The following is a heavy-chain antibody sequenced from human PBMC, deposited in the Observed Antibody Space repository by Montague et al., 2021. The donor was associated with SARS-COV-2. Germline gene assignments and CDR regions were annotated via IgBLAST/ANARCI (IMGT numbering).Heavy chain of an antibody. D-gene: IGHD1-26*01. CDR2: INHTGST. Sequence: SETLSLTCAVYGGSFSNKYWTWIRQPPGKGLEWIGEINHTGSTNYKPSLKRRVTISVDTSKNQFSPKVSSVTAADTDVYYCARGLMSGSYYLGLDYWGQGTLVTVSS. V-gene: IGHV4-34*01. J-gene: IGHJ4*02. CDR3: ARGLMSGSYYLGLDY. CDR1: GGSFSNKY.